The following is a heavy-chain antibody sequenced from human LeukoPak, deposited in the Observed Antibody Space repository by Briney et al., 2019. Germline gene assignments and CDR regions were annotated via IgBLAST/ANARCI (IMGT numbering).Heavy chain of an antibody. Sequence: PSETLSLTCAVYGGSFSGYYWSWIRQPPGKGLEWIGEINHSGSTNYNPSLKSRVTISVDTSKNQFSLKLSSVTAADTAVYYCARAGEWELQGDYFDYWGQGTLVTVSS. J-gene: IGHJ4*02. CDR2: INHSGST. D-gene: IGHD1-26*01. V-gene: IGHV4-34*09. CDR3: ARAGEWELQGDYFDY. CDR1: GGSFSGYY.